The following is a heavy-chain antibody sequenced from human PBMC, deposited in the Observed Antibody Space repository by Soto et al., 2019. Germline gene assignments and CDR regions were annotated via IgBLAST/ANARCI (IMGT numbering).Heavy chain of an antibody. CDR3: ARDCPKMAAIRNYYYGMDV. CDR1: GYTFTSYG. Sequence: ASVKVSCKASGYTFTSYGISWVRQAPGQGLEWMGWISAYNGNTNYAQKLQGRVTMTTDTSTSTAYMELRSLRSDDTAVYYCARDCPKMAAIRNYYYGMDVWGQGTTVTVSS. J-gene: IGHJ6*02. CDR2: ISAYNGNT. V-gene: IGHV1-18*01. D-gene: IGHD2-8*01.